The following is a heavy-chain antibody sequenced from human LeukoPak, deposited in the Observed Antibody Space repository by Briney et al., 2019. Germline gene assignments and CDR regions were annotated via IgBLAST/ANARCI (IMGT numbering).Heavy chain of an antibody. J-gene: IGHJ4*02. V-gene: IGHV4-38-2*02. CDR1: GYSISSGYY. CDR3: ARVGPYVDFDY. CDR2: IYHSGST. Sequence: PSETLSLTCTVSGYSISSGYYWGWIRQPPGKGLEWIGSIYHSGSTYYNPSLKSRVTISVDTSKNQFSLKLSSVTAADTAVYYCARVGPYVDFDYWGQGTLVTVSS. D-gene: IGHD5-12*01.